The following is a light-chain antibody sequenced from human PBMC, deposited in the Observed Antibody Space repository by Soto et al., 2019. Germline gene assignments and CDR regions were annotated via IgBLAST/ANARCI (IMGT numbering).Light chain of an antibody. V-gene: IGKV3D-15*01. CDR3: QQYNNWPRT. CDR2: GAS. J-gene: IGKJ1*01. CDR1: QSVNTN. Sequence: EIVMTQSPATLFVSPGERATLSCRASQSVNTNVAWYQQEPGQAPRLLIYGASTRATGIPARFSGSVSGTEFALTISSLQSEDFAVYYCQQYNNWPRTFGQGTKVDIK.